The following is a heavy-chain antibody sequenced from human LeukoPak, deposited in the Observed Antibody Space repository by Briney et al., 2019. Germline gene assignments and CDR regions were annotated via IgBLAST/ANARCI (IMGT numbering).Heavy chain of an antibody. Sequence: GASVKVSCKASGYTFTSYGISWVRQAPGQGLEWMGWINLNSGGTNYAQKFQGRVTMTRDTSIRSAYMELSRLRSDDTAVYYCARYSTHLDYWGQGTLVTVSS. D-gene: IGHD2-21*01. CDR2: INLNSGGT. CDR3: ARYSTHLDY. J-gene: IGHJ4*02. V-gene: IGHV1-2*02. CDR1: GYTFTSYG.